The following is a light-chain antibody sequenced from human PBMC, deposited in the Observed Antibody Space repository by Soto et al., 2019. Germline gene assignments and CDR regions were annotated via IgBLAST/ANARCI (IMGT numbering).Light chain of an antibody. J-gene: IGKJ4*01. CDR2: DAS. Sequence: EIHFTQSASTLSEKVGDRVTITCRASQSISSWLAWYQQKPGKAPKLLIYDASSLESGVPSRFSGSGSGTEFTLTISSLQPDDFATYYCQQYNSYSLTFGGGTKVDIK. CDR3: QQYNSYSLT. CDR1: QSISSW. V-gene: IGKV1-5*01.